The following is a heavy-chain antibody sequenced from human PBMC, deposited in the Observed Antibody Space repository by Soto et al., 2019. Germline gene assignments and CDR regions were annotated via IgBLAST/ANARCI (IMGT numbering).Heavy chain of an antibody. J-gene: IGHJ4*02. V-gene: IGHV4-4*02. CDR1: GGSIISSNW. D-gene: IGHD3-10*01. CDR2: IYHSGST. CDR3: ARRDSSGSTSHFYFGY. Sequence: SETLSLTCAVSGGSIISSNWWNWVRQPPGKGLEWIGEIYHSGSTYYKPSLKSRVAMSVDTSKNQFSLKLTSATAADTAVYYCARRDSSGSTSHFYFGYWGQGVLVTVSS.